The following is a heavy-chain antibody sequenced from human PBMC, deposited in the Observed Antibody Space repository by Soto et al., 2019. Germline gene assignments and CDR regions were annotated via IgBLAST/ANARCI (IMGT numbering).Heavy chain of an antibody. D-gene: IGHD3-3*01. CDR1: GGSISSSSYY. CDR3: ARHTLQNDFWSSQV. CDR2: IYYSGST. Sequence: QLQLQESGPGLVKPSETLSLTCTVSGGSISSSSYYWGWIRQPPGKEQEWIGSIYYSGSTYYNPSLKSRVTISVDTSKIQFSLKLSSVTAADTAVYYCARHTLQNDFWSSQVWGQGTTVTVSS. J-gene: IGHJ6*02. V-gene: IGHV4-39*01.